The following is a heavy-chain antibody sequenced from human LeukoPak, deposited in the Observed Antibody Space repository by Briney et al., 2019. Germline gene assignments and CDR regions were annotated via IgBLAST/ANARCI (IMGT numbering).Heavy chain of an antibody. V-gene: IGHV4-4*07. Sequence: SETLSLTCTVSGGSISSYYWSWIRQPAGKGLVWIGRIYSTGSTNYNPSLKSRVTMSVDTSKNQFSLRLRSVTAADTAVYYCARQIASAGTAGFDFWGQGALVTVSS. J-gene: IGHJ4*02. D-gene: IGHD6-13*01. CDR3: ARQIASAGTAGFDF. CDR2: IYSTGST. CDR1: GGSISSYY.